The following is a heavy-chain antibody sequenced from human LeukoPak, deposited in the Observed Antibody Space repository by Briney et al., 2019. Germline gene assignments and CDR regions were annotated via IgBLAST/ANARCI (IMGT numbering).Heavy chain of an antibody. Sequence: GESLKSSCKGSGYSFASYWIGWVRHMPGQGLEWMGIIYPGDSDTRYSPSFQGQVTISADKSISSAYLQWSSLEASDTAMYYCARVGATVTIDYYYYGLDVWGQGTTVTVSS. CDR3: ARVGATVTIDYYYYGLDV. CDR2: IYPGDSDT. J-gene: IGHJ6*02. CDR1: GYSFASYW. V-gene: IGHV5-51*01. D-gene: IGHD4-11*01.